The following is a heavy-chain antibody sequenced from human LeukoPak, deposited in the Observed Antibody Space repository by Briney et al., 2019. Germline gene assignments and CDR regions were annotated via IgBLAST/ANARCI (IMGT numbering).Heavy chain of an antibody. CDR3: TKRVKYGGTWDHFAD. D-gene: IGHD1-26*01. J-gene: IGHJ4*02. V-gene: IGHV3-21*04. CDR2: ISSSSSYI. CDR1: GFTFSSYI. Sequence: GGSLRLSCAASGFTFSSYIMNWVRQAPGKGLEWVSSISSSSSYIYYADSVKGRFTISRDNSKSTLILQMNSLRVEDTALYYCTKRVKYGGTWDHFADWGQGTLVTVSS.